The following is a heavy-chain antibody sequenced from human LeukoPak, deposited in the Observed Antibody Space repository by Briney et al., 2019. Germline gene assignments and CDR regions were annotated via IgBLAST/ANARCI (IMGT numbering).Heavy chain of an antibody. Sequence: GGSLRLSCAASGFTFSSYAMSWVRQAPGRGLEWVSAISASGDRTYYADSVKGRFTISRDNSKNTLHLQMNSLRAEDTAVYSCAKNGEVLSWFDPWGQGTLVTVSS. CDR1: GFTFSSYA. V-gene: IGHV3-23*01. CDR2: ISASGDRT. J-gene: IGHJ5*02. D-gene: IGHD3-10*01. CDR3: AKNGEVLSWFDP.